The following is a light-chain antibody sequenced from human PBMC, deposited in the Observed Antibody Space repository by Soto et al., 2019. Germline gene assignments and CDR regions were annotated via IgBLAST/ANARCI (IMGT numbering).Light chain of an antibody. CDR1: QSISSSQ. V-gene: IGKV3-20*01. Sequence: EIVLTQSPGTLSSSPGERATLSCRASQSISSSQVAWYQQKAGQAPRLLFYGPSSRATGIPDRFSGSGSGTDFPLTISRLEPEDFAVYYCYQYGSSPFTFGPGTEVDIK. CDR3: YQYGSSPFT. J-gene: IGKJ3*01. CDR2: GPS.